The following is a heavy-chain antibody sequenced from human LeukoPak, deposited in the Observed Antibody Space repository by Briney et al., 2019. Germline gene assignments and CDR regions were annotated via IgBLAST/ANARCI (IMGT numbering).Heavy chain of an antibody. J-gene: IGHJ4*02. CDR1: GGSISSGSYY. D-gene: IGHD2-2*01. V-gene: IGHV4-61*02. CDR2: IYTSGST. Sequence: SETLSLTCTVSGGSISSGSYYWSWIRQPAGKGLEWIGRIYTSGSTNYNPSLKSRVTISVDTPKNQFSLKLSSVTAADTAVYYCASFGASLYYFDYWGQGTLVTVSS. CDR3: ASFGASLYYFDY.